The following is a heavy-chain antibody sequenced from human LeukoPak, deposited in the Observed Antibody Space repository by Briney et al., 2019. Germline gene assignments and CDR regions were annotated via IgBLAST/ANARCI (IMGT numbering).Heavy chain of an antibody. D-gene: IGHD1-14*01. CDR2: ISGSGGNT. CDR3: AKYVTTGYSYYYYMDV. V-gene: IGHV3-23*01. CDR1: GFTFSSYA. Sequence: PGGPLRLSCAASGFTFSSYAMSWVRQAPGKGLEWVSLISGSGGNTYYADSVKGRFTISRDNSKNTLYLEMNSLRAEDTAVYYCAKYVTTGYSYYYYMDVWGKGTTVTVSS. J-gene: IGHJ6*03.